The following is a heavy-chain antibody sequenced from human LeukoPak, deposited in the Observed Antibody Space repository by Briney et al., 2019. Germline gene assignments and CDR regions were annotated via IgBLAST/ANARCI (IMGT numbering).Heavy chain of an antibody. D-gene: IGHD2-8*01. Sequence: GASAKVSCKASGYTFTGYYMHWVRQAPGQGLEWMGWINPNSGGTNYAQKFQGRVTMTRDTSISTAYMELSRLRSDDTAVYYCARGGVALSYYGMDVWGQGTTVTVSS. V-gene: IGHV1-2*02. CDR2: INPNSGGT. CDR1: GYTFTGYY. CDR3: ARGGVALSYYGMDV. J-gene: IGHJ6*02.